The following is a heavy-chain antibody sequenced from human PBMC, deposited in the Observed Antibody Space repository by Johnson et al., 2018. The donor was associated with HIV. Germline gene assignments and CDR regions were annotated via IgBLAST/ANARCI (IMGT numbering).Heavy chain of an antibody. D-gene: IGHD1-7*01. J-gene: IGHJ3*02. CDR3: ARGEGNWNYDAFDI. CDR2: ISYDGSNK. Sequence: QMQLVESGGGVVQPGGSLTLSSAASRFTFSTYGMHWVRQAPGKGLEWVAVISYDGSNKYYADSVKGRFTISRDNSKNTLYLQMNSLRAEDTAVYYCARGEGNWNYDAFDIWGQGTMVTVSS. V-gene: IGHV3-30*19. CDR1: RFTFSTYG.